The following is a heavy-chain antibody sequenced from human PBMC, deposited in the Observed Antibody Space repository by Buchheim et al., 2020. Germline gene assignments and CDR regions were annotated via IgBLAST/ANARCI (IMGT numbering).Heavy chain of an antibody. CDR1: GYTFTSYY. Sequence: QVKLVQSGAEVKKPGASLKVSCKASGYTFTSYYIHWVRQAPGQGLEWMGISNPSGGPTTYAQKFQGRATLTRDTSTSTVHLELSSLRSGDTAVYYCARRGFWSGLGMDVWGQGTT. CDR3: ARRGFWSGLGMDV. CDR2: SNPSGGPT. V-gene: IGHV1-46*01. J-gene: IGHJ6*02. D-gene: IGHD3-3*01.